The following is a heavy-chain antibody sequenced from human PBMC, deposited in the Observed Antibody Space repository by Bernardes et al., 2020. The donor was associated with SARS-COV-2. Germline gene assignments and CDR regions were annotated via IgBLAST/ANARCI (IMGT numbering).Heavy chain of an antibody. V-gene: IGHV3-53*01. CDR3: ARVPTGSTLVYFDY. CDR1: GFTVSSNY. CDR2: IYSGGTT. Sequence: GGSLRLSCAASGFTVSSNYMSWVRQAPGKGLEWVSVIYSGGTTYYADSVKGRFTISRDNSKNTLYLQMNSLRADDTAVYYCARVPTGSTLVYFDYWGQGTLVTVSS. J-gene: IGHJ4*02. D-gene: IGHD3-9*01.